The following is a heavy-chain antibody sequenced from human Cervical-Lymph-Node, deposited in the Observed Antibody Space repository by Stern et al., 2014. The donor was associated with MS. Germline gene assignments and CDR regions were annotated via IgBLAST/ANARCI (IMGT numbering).Heavy chain of an antibody. V-gene: IGHV3-30*18. J-gene: IGHJ6*02. CDR1: GFTFSSYG. CDR3: AKDLGGSYYHYYYGMDV. D-gene: IGHD1-26*01. CDR2: ISYDGSNK. Sequence: VQLVESGGGVVQPGRSLRLSCAASGFTFSSYGMHWVRPAPGKGLAWVAVISYDGSNKYYADSVKGRFTISRDNSKNTLYLQMNSLRAEDTAVYYCAKDLGGSYYHYYYGMDVWGQGTTVTVSS.